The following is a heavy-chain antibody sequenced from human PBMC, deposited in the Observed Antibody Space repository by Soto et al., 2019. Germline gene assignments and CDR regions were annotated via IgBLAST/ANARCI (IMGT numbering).Heavy chain of an antibody. J-gene: IGHJ4*02. V-gene: IGHV1-46*01. CDR3: ARSSANARNYYDSSGYLDY. CDR2: INPSGGST. D-gene: IGHD3-22*01. CDR1: GYTFTSYY. Sequence: QVQLVQSGAEVKKPGASVKVSCKASGYTFTSYYMHWVRQAPGQGLEWMGIINPSGGSTSYAQKFQGRVTMTRDTSTSTVYMGLSSLRSEDTAVYYCARSSANARNYYDSSGYLDYWGQGTLVTVSS.